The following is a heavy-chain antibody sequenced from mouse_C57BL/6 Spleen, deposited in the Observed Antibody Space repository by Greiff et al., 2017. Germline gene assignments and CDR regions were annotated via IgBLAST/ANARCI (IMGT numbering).Heavy chain of an antibody. J-gene: IGHJ3*01. Sequence: VQLQQSGPGLVQPSQSLSITCTVSGFSLTSYGVHWVRQPPGKGLEWLGVIWSGGSTDYNAAFISRLSISKDNSKSQVFFKMNSLQADDTAIYYCAIPYGSSYESWFAYWGQGTLVTVSA. CDR2: IWSGGST. D-gene: IGHD1-1*01. CDR1: GFSLTSYG. V-gene: IGHV2-4*01. CDR3: AIPYGSSYESWFAY.